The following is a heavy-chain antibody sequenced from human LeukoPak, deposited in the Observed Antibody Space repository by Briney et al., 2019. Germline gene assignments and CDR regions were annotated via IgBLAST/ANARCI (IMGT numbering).Heavy chain of an antibody. Sequence: PGGSLRLSCAASGFTVSSNYMSWVRQAPGKGLEWVSVIYSGGDTYYADSVKGRLTISRDNSKNSLYLQMNSLRAEDTALYYCARTVVGAATDYFDLWGRGTLVTVSS. CDR2: IYSGGDT. D-gene: IGHD2-15*01. V-gene: IGHV3-66*01. J-gene: IGHJ2*01. CDR3: ARTVVGAATDYFDL. CDR1: GFTVSSNY.